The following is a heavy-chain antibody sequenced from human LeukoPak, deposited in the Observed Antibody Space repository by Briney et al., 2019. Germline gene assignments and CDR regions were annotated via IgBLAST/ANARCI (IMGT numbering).Heavy chain of an antibody. J-gene: IGHJ4*02. CDR1: GGSFSGYY. CDR3: ARAVAGIGYFDY. D-gene: IGHD6-19*01. Sequence: SETLSLTCAVYGGSFSGYYWSWIRQPAGKGLEWIGRIYTSGSTNYNPSLKSRVTMSVDTSKNQFSLKLSSVTAADTAVYYCARAVAGIGYFDYWGQGTLVTVSS. CDR2: IYTSGST. V-gene: IGHV4-59*10.